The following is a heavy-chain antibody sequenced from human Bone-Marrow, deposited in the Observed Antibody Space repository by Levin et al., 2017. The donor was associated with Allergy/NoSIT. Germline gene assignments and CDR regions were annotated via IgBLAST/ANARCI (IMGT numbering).Heavy chain of an antibody. Sequence: SGPTLVKPTQTLTLTCTFSGFSLSTSGVGVGWIRQPPGKALEWLALIYWDDDKRYSPSLKSRLTITKDTSKHQVALTVTNMDPVDTATYYCARGIAVAGEGWFDPWGQGTLVTVSS. CDR3: ARGIAVAGEGWFDP. CDR2: IYWDDDK. D-gene: IGHD6-19*01. CDR1: GFSLSTSGVG. J-gene: IGHJ5*02. V-gene: IGHV2-5*02.